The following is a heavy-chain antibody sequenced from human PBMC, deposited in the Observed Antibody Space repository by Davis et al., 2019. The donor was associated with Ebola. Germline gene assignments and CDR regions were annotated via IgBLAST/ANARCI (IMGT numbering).Heavy chain of an antibody. CDR2: IDPSDSHT. Sequence: KVSCKGSGYSFSSYWISWVRQMPGKGLEWMGRIDPSDSHTKYSPSFQGHVTISADKSISTAYLQWSSLKASDTAMYYCATIYDFWSGYLGAFDIWGQGTMVTVSS. CDR3: ATIYDFWSGYLGAFDI. CDR1: GYSFSSYW. J-gene: IGHJ3*02. V-gene: IGHV5-10-1*01. D-gene: IGHD3-3*01.